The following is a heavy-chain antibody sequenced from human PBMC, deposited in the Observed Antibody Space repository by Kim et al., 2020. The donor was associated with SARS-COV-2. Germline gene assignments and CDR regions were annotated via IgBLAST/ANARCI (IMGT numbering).Heavy chain of an antibody. V-gene: IGHV1-3*01. CDR2: INAGNGNT. Sequence: ASVKVSCKASGYTFTSYAMHWVRQAPGQRLEWMGWINAGNGNTKYSQKFQGRVTITRDTSASTAYMELSSLRSEDTAVYYCAREGGDYDVGYFDYWGQGTLVTVSS. J-gene: IGHJ4*02. D-gene: IGHD4-17*01. CDR1: GYTFTSYA. CDR3: AREGGDYDVGYFDY.